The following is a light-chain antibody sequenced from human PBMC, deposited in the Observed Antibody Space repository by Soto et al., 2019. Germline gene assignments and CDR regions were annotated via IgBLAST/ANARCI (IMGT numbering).Light chain of an antibody. CDR2: DAS. Sequence: EIVLTQSPATLSLSPGERATLSCRTSQSVSSYFAWYQQKPGRAPRLLIYDASNRATGIPARFIGSGSGTDFTLTISSLAPEDCAVYYCQQRSNWPITFGQGTRLEIK. CDR1: QSVSSY. CDR3: QQRSNWPIT. J-gene: IGKJ5*01. V-gene: IGKV3-11*01.